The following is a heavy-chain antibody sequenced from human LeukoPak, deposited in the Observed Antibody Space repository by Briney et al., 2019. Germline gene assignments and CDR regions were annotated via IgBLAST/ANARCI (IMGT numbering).Heavy chain of an antibody. CDR1: GFTSSSHA. CDR2: ISYDGSNK. J-gene: IGHJ4*02. V-gene: IGHV3-30*04. Sequence: GGSLSHSSAPPGFTSSSHAMHWDRQAPGTGLEWESLISYDGSNKYYPDSVKGRFTISRDNSKNTLYLQMNSLRAEDTAVYYCARGAFGEFQVYYFDYWGQGTLVTVSS. D-gene: IGHD3-10*01. CDR3: ARGAFGEFQVYYFDY.